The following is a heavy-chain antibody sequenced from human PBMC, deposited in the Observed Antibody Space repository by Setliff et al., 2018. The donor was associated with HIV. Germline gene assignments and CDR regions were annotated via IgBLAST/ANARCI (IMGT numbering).Heavy chain of an antibody. Sequence: GGSLRLSCEASGFTFSTYSMNWVRQAPGKGLEWVANMKYDGTEIYYVDAVKGRFTISRDNAKKSVFLHMNSLRGEDTAVYYCVREGEYFDTIGHYLVRRFFDLWGQGTMVTVSS. CDR3: VREGEYFDTIGHYLVRRFFDL. CDR1: GFTFSTYS. CDR2: MKYDGTEI. J-gene: IGHJ3*01. V-gene: IGHV3-7*01. D-gene: IGHD3-9*01.